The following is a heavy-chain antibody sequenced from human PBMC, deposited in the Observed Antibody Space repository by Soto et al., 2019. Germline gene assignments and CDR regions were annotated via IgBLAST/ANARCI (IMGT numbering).Heavy chain of an antibody. CDR3: VAELYSGGGCCSFDL. D-gene: IGHD2-21*02. CDR2: IIVASGRT. J-gene: IGHJ3*01. Sequence: GASVKVSCKTSGFTFTNSAVQWVRQARGQRLEWIGWIIVASGRTNYAREVQERVTISRDTSTSTAYMELSGLRSEDTAVYYCVAELYSGGGCCSFDLWGQGTMVTVSS. CDR1: GFTFTNSA. V-gene: IGHV1-58*01.